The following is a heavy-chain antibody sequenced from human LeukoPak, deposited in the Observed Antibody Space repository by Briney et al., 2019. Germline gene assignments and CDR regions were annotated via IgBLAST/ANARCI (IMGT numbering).Heavy chain of an antibody. J-gene: IGHJ3*01. D-gene: IGHD3/OR15-3a*01. V-gene: IGHV3-53*01. CDR3: VRDWTYAFDL. CDR1: GFSVSAHY. CDR2: LYTGGDT. Sequence: GGSLRLSCAVSGFSVSAHYMSWVRQAPGKGLECVSFLYTGGDTYYADSVKGRFTISRDDAKNSLYLQMNSLRAEDTAVYYCVRDWTYAFDLWGQGTMVTVSS.